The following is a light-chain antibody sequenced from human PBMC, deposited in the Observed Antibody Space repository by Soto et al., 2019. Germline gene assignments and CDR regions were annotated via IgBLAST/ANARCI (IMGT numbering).Light chain of an antibody. CDR3: LLLYSGGRV. J-gene: IGLJ3*02. Sequence: QAVVTQEPSLTVSPGGTVPLPGGPTTGVVTSGHYPYWYQQKPGQGPRALINDAINKNSWTPARFSGSLLGGKAALTLSGAQPEDEADYYCLLLYSGGRVFGGGTKLTVL. V-gene: IGLV7-46*01. CDR2: DAI. CDR1: TGVVTSGHY.